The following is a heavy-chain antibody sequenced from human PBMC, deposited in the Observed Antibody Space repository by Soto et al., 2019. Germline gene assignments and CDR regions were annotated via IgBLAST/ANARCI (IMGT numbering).Heavy chain of an antibody. V-gene: IGHV4-59*01. Sequence: SETLSLTCTVSGGSISSYYWSWIRQPPGKGLEWIGYIYYSGSTNYNPSLKSRVTISVDTSKNQFSLKLCSVTAADTAVYYCARSTLGLRYFVGPFDYWGQGTLVTVSS. CDR3: ARSTLGLRYFVGPFDY. D-gene: IGHD3-9*01. CDR1: GGSISSYY. CDR2: IYYSGST. J-gene: IGHJ4*02.